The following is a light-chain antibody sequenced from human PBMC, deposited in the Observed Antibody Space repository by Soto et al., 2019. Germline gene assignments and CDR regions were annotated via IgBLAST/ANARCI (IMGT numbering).Light chain of an antibody. V-gene: IGKV1-5*03. CDR1: QSISSW. J-gene: IGKJ2*01. CDR2: KAS. Sequence: DIQMTQSPSTLSASVGDRVTITCRASQSISSWLAWYQQKPGKAPKLLIYKASSLESGVPSRFSGSGSGTEFTLTISRLQPDDFATYYCQHHGAFGQGTKLEIK. CDR3: QHHGA.